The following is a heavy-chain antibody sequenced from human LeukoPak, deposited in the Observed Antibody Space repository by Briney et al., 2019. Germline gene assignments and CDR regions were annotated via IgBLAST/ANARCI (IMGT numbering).Heavy chain of an antibody. CDR3: ARDHDWGHDYYDSSGYYSPLGY. J-gene: IGHJ4*02. CDR1: GYTFTGYY. CDR2: INPNSGGT. Sequence: GASVKVSCKASGYTFTGYYMHWVRQAPGQGLEWMGWINPNSGGTNYAQKFQGRVTMTRDTSISTAYMELSRLRSDDTAVYYCARDHDWGHDYYDSSGYYSPLGYWGQGTLVTVSS. D-gene: IGHD3-22*01. V-gene: IGHV1-2*02.